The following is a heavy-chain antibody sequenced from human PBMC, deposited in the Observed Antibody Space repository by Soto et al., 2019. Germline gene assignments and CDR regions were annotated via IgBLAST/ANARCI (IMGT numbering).Heavy chain of an antibody. CDR1: GLTFSNYA. Sequence: GGSLRLSCATSGLTFSNYAMSWVRQAPGGGLEWVSSMSGSSSTTYYADSVRGRFTISRDRSKNTLYLQMSSLRAEDTALYYCAKNQERELPRVIDYWGQGTLVTVSS. CDR2: MSGSSSTT. CDR3: AKNQERELPRVIDY. D-gene: IGHD1-7*01. J-gene: IGHJ4*02. V-gene: IGHV3-23*01.